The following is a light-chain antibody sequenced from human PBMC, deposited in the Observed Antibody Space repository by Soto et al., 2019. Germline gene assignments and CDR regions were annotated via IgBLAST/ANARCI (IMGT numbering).Light chain of an antibody. CDR2: DVS. CDR3: SSYTSSSPVV. J-gene: IGLJ2*01. Sequence: QSALTQPASVSGSPGQSITISCTGTSSDVGGYNYVSWYQQHPGKAPKLMIYDVSNRPSGVSNRFSGSKSGNTASLTISGLQAEDEADYYCSSYTSSSPVVFGGGIKVTVL. V-gene: IGLV2-14*01. CDR1: SSDVGGYNY.